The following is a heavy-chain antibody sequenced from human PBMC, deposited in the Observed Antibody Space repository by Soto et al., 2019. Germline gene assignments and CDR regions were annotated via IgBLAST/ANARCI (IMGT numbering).Heavy chain of an antibody. D-gene: IGHD1-20*01. J-gene: IGHJ4*02. CDR1: GFSLSNARMG. Sequence: QVTLKESGPVLVKPTETLTLTCTASGFSLSNARMGVSWIRQTPGKALEWLAHIFSNDEKSYSTSLKSRLTISKDTSKSQVVLTMTNMDPVDTATYYCARILGGGITGTVKTFDYWGQGTLVTVSS. V-gene: IGHV2-26*01. CDR2: IFSNDEK. CDR3: ARILGGGITGTVKTFDY.